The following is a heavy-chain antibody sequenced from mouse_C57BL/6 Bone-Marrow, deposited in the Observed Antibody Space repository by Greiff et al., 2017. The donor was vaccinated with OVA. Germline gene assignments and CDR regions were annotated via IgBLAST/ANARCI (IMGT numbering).Heavy chain of an antibody. CDR1: GYTFTSYW. CDR3: ARWSTVVAEGAWFAY. J-gene: IGHJ3*01. Sequence: QVQLQQPGAELVKPGASVKLSCKASGYTFTSYWMQWVKQRPGQGLEWIGEIDPSDSYTNYNQKFKGKATLTVDTSSSTAYMQLSSLTSEDSAVYYCARWSTVVAEGAWFAYWGQGTLVTVSA. CDR2: IDPSDSYT. D-gene: IGHD1-1*01. V-gene: IGHV1-50*01.